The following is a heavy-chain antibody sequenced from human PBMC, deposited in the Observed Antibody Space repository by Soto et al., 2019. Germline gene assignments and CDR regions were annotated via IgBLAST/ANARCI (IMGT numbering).Heavy chain of an antibody. CDR1: GFTFTSSA. Sequence: SVRVSCKASGFTFTSSAMQWVRQARGERLEWIGWIVVGSGNTNYAQKFQERVTITRDMSTSTAYMELSSLRSEDTAVYYCAADYGSGSYYYYYYGMDVWGQGTTVTVSS. CDR2: IVVGSGNT. D-gene: IGHD3-10*01. J-gene: IGHJ6*02. V-gene: IGHV1-58*02. CDR3: AADYGSGSYYYYYYGMDV.